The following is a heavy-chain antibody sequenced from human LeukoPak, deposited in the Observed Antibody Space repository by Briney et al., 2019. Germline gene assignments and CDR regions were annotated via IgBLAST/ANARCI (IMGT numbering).Heavy chain of an antibody. CDR1: GGSISSYY. D-gene: IGHD3-10*01. J-gene: IGHJ5*02. CDR2: IYYSGST. CDR3: ASGHYYGWGSYFGWFDP. Sequence: SETLSLTCTVSGGSISSYYWNWIRQPPGKGLEWMGYIYYSGSTNYNPSLKSRGTISVDVYKTQFSLKLRSVPAADTAVYYCASGHYYGWGSYFGWFDPWGQGTLVTVSS. V-gene: IGHV4-59*08.